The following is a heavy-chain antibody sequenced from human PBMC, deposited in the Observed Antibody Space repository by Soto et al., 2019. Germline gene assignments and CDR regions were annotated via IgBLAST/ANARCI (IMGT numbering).Heavy chain of an antibody. CDR2: IYYTGSA. J-gene: IGHJ5*02. V-gene: IGHV4-30-4*01. CDR3: ARVPYYGSGTSDL. D-gene: IGHD3-10*01. Sequence: QVQLQESGPGLVKPSQTLSLTCTVSGGSISSGDYYWSWIRQPPGKGQEWIGYIYYTGSAYYNPSLKSRVTLSVDTTNDQFSLKLNYVTAAYTAVYCWARVPYYGSGTSDLWSQGTLVTVSS. CDR1: GGSISSGDYY.